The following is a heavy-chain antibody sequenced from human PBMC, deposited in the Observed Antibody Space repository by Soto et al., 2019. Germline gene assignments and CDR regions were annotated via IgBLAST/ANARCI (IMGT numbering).Heavy chain of an antibody. CDR2: INPSGGST. CDR1: GYTFTSYY. Sequence: ASVKVSCKASGYTFTSYYIHWVRQAPGQGLEWVGIINPSGGSTSYAQKFQGRVTMTRDTSTSTLYMELSSLRSEDTAVYYCARGHCSSTSCYGLDAFDIWGQGTMVTVSS. D-gene: IGHD2-2*01. V-gene: IGHV1-46*03. J-gene: IGHJ3*02. CDR3: ARGHCSSTSCYGLDAFDI.